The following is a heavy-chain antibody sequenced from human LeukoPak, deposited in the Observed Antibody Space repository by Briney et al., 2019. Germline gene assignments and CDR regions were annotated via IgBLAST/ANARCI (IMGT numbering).Heavy chain of an antibody. J-gene: IGHJ4*02. V-gene: IGHV4-39*01. CDR2: IYYSGSS. CDR3: ARHCSGGSCYSDFDC. D-gene: IGHD2-15*01. Sequence: SETLSLTCTVSGXSISSSSYYWGWVRQPPGKGLEWIATIYYSGSSYYNPSLKSRVTISVDTSKNQFSLKVSSVTAADTAVYYCARHCSGGSCYSDFDCWGQGTLVTVSS. CDR1: GXSISSSSYY.